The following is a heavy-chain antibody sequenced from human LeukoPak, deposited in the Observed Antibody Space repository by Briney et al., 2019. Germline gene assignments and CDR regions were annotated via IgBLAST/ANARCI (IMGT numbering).Heavy chain of an antibody. CDR2: IRYDGSNK. CDR1: GFTFSSYG. D-gene: IGHD6-13*01. V-gene: IGHV3-30*02. Sequence: GGSLRLSCAASGFTFSSYGMHWVRQAPGKGLEWVAFIRYDGSNKYYADPVKGRFTISRDNSKNTLYLQMNSLRAEDTAVYYCASSLYSSSGSLDPTEYFQHWGQGTLVTVSS. CDR3: ASSLYSSSGSLDPTEYFQH. J-gene: IGHJ1*01.